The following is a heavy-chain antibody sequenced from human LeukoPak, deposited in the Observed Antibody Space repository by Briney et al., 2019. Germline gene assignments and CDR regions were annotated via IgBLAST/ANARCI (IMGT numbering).Heavy chain of an antibody. CDR2: IYTSGST. CDR1: GDSISGYY. D-gene: IGHD1-26*01. V-gene: IGHV4-4*07. CDR3: ARARGGSGSYGHFDS. Sequence: KPSETLSLTCTVSGDSISGYYWTWIRQPAGKGLEWIGRIYTSGSTNYNPSLKSRVTMSVDTSKNQFSLKMGSLTAADTAMYYCARARGGSGSYGHFDSWGQGTLVTVSS. J-gene: IGHJ4*02.